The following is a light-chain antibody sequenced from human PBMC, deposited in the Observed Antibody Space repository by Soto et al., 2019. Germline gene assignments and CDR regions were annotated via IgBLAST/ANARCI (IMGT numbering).Light chain of an antibody. V-gene: IGKV3-11*01. Sequence: EIVLTQSPATLSLSPVERATLSCMASQSVGNSLAWYRQKPCQAPRLLIYDASNRAAGVPARFSGSASGTDFTLTISSLEPEDFAIYYCQLRSNWPSLTFGGGTKVDIK. CDR2: DAS. CDR3: QLRSNWPSLT. J-gene: IGKJ4*01. CDR1: QSVGNS.